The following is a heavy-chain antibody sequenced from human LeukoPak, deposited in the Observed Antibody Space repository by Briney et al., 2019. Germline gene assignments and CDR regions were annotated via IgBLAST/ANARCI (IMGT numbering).Heavy chain of an antibody. CDR2: IYYSGST. CDR1: GGSISSYY. J-gene: IGHJ3*02. CDR3: ARVSFVTDAFDI. Sequence: PSETLSLTCTVSGGSISSYYWSWIRQPPGKGLEWIGYIYYSGSTNYNPSLKSRVTISVDTSKNQFSLKLSSVTAADTAVYYCARVSFVTDAFDIWGQGTMVTVSS. V-gene: IGHV4-59*12. D-gene: IGHD2-15*01.